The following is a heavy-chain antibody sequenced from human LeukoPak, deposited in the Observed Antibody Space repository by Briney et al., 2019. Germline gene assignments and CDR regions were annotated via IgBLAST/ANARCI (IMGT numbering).Heavy chain of an antibody. CDR1: GFTFSSYG. D-gene: IGHD3-10*01. CDR2: IRYDGSNK. Sequence: GGSLRLSCAASGFTFSSYGMHWVRQALGKGLEWVAFIRYDGSNKYYADSVKGRFTISRDNSKNTLYLQMNSLRAEDTAVYYCAKDLPDYYGSGSPPDYWGQGTLVTVSS. CDR3: AKDLPDYYGSGSPPDY. J-gene: IGHJ4*02. V-gene: IGHV3-30*02.